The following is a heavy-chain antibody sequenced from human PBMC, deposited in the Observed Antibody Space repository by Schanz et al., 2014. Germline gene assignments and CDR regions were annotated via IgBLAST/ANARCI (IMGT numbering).Heavy chain of an antibody. CDR2: IIPVLNIA. CDR1: GGTFSSYT. J-gene: IGHJ4*02. V-gene: IGHV1-69*09. D-gene: IGHD3-10*01. Sequence: QVQLVQSGADVKKPGASVKVSCKLSGGTFSSYTISWMRQAPGQGLEWMGKIIPVLNIATYAQRFQGRVSITADTSTNTAYMELSSLTSEDTAVHYCARGRGFYDYWGQGTLVTVSS. CDR3: ARGRGFYDY.